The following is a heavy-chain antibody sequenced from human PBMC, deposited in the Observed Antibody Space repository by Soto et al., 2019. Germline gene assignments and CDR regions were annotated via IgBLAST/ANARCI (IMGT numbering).Heavy chain of an antibody. D-gene: IGHD3-10*01. Sequence: EVQLVQSGAEVKKPGESLRISCKGSGYSFTSYWISWVRQMPGKGLEWMGKIDPSGSYAKYSPSFQGHVTISADKSINSAYVQWSSLKASDTASYYCARPPFGQFYSEAFEIWGQGTMVTVS. CDR3: ARPPFGQFYSEAFEI. V-gene: IGHV5-10-1*01. CDR2: IDPSGSYA. J-gene: IGHJ3*02. CDR1: GYSFTSYW.